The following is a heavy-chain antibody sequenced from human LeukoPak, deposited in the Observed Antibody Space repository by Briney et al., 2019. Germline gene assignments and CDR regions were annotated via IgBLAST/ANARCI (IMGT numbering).Heavy chain of an antibody. J-gene: IGHJ4*02. V-gene: IGHV5-51*01. Sequence: GESLKISCKGSGYTFSSYWIGWVRQMPGKGLEWMGIIYPGDSDTRYSPSLQDQVTVSVDTSIGTAYLQWSSLKASDTAIYYCARQNDFRLDYWGQGTLVTVSS. CDR1: GYTFSSYW. CDR2: IYPGDSDT. D-gene: IGHD3-3*01. CDR3: ARQNDFRLDY.